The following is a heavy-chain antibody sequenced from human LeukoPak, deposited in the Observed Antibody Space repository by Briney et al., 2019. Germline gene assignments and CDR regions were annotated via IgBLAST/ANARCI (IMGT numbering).Heavy chain of an antibody. Sequence: GRSLRLSCAASGFTFSSYAMHWVRQAPGKGLEWVAVISYDGSNKYYADSVKGRFTISRDNSKNTLYLQMNSLRAEDTAVYYCARYQSGSSPPGYYMDVWGKGTTVTVSS. D-gene: IGHD6-13*01. V-gene: IGHV3-30*01. CDR3: ARYQSGSSPPGYYMDV. J-gene: IGHJ6*03. CDR2: ISYDGSNK. CDR1: GFTFSSYA.